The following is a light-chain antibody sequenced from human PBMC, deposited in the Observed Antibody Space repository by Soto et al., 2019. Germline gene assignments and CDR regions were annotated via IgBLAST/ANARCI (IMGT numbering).Light chain of an antibody. Sequence: QSVLTQPPSASGTPGQRVTISCSGRKSNIGDNYVYWYQHLPGAAPRLLIYSNDQRPSGVPDRFSGSKSGTSASLAISGLRSEDEAHYYCATWDDSLSGPVVFGGGTKVTVL. CDR2: SND. CDR3: ATWDDSLSGPVV. J-gene: IGLJ2*01. V-gene: IGLV1-47*02. CDR1: KSNIGDNY.